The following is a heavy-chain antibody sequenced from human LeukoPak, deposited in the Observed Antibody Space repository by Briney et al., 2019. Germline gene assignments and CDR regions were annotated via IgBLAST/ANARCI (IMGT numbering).Heavy chain of an antibody. CDR1: GFTFDDYA. Sequence: GRSLRLSCAASGFTFDDYAMHWVRQAPGKGLEWVSGISWNSGSIGYADSVKGRFTISRDNAKNSLYLQMNSLRAEDTAVYYCARGGGRGDAFDIWGQGTMVTVSS. CDR2: ISWNSGSI. J-gene: IGHJ3*02. CDR3: ARGGGRGDAFDI. D-gene: IGHD1-26*01. V-gene: IGHV3-9*01.